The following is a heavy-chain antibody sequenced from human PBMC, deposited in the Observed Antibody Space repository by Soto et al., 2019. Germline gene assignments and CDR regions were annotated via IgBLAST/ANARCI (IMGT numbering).Heavy chain of an antibody. Sequence: SETLSLTCTVSCCSINDFYWSWIRHPPGKGLEWIGYIYYSGSTDYNPSLKGRVTISVDTSKNQFSLKLRSVTAADTAVYYCARGGSSWSNRYYFDYWGQRTLVSVSS. J-gene: IGHJ4*02. D-gene: IGHD6-13*01. CDR2: IYYSGST. CDR1: CCSINDFY. V-gene: IGHV4-59*01. CDR3: ARGGSSWSNRYYFDY.